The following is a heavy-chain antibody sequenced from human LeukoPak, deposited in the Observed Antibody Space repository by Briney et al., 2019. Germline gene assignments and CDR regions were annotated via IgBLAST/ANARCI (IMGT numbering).Heavy chain of an antibody. D-gene: IGHD3-16*02. J-gene: IGHJ4*02. CDR2: ISYDGSNK. CDR3: AKDVRRLRLGELSSTHDY. Sequence: GGSLRLSCAASGFTFSSYGMHWVRQAPGKGLEWVAVISYDGSNKYYADSVKGRFTISRDNSKNTLYLQMNSLRAEDTAVYYCAKDVRRLRLGELSSTHDYWGQGTLVTVSS. V-gene: IGHV3-30*18. CDR1: GFTFSSYG.